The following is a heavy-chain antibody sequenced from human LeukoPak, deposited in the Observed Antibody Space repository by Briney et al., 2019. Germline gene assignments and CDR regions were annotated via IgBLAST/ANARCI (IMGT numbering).Heavy chain of an antibody. CDR1: GGSISSYY. J-gene: IGHJ3*02. CDR3: ARVSGGYASGAFDI. Sequence: PSETLSLTCTVSGGSISSYYWSWIRQPPGNRLEWIGYIYYSGSTNYNPSLKSRVTISVDTSKNQFSLKLSSVTAADTAVYYCARVSGGYASGAFDIWGQGTMVTVSS. D-gene: IGHD5-18*01. V-gene: IGHV4-59*01. CDR2: IYYSGST.